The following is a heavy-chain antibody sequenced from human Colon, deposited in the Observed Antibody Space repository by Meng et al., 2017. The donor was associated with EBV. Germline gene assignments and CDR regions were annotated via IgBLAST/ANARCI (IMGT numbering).Heavy chain of an antibody. V-gene: IGHV4-39*07. CDR2: IFYSGNT. J-gene: IGHJ4*02. CDR1: GASITTNGYY. D-gene: IGHD3-16*01. CDR3: ARERGGVTRDFDS. Sequence: RQLQRSGPGLLKPSETLSLTCSVSGASITTNGYYWGWIRQSPGKGLEWIGSIFYSGNTYFNPSLKTRVTISVDTSKNQFSLKLSSVTAADTAIYYCARERGGVTRDFDSWGQGALVTVSS.